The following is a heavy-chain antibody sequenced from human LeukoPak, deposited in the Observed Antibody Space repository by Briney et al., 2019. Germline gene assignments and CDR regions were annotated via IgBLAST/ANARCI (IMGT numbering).Heavy chain of an antibody. Sequence: GGSLRLSCAASGFSFSSNGMHWVRQAPGRGLDWVAFISYDGSNEYYADSVKGRFTISRDNSKNTLYLQMNSLRPEDTAVYYCARAPLYYYDSSGYLNWFDPWGQGTLVTVSS. CDR2: ISYDGSNE. D-gene: IGHD3-22*01. CDR3: ARAPLYYYDSSGYLNWFDP. CDR1: GFSFSSNG. J-gene: IGHJ5*02. V-gene: IGHV3-30*03.